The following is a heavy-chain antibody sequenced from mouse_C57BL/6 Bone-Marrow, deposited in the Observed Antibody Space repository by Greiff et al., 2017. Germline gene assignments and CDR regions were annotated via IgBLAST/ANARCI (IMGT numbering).Heavy chain of an antibody. D-gene: IGHD2-4*01. CDR1: GYTFTSYW. CDR3: ALYYDYDVAWFAY. CDR2: IYPGSGST. J-gene: IGHJ3*01. V-gene: IGHV1-55*01. Sequence: VQLQQPGAELVKPGASVKMSCKASGYTFTSYWITWVKQRPGQGLEWIGDIYPGSGSTNYNEKFKSKDTLTVDTSSSTAYMQLSSLTSEDSAVYYCALYYDYDVAWFAYWGQGTLVTVSA.